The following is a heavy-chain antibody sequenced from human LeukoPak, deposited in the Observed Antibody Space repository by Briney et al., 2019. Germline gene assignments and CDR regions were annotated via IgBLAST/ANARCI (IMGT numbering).Heavy chain of an antibody. Sequence: GRSLTLSCAASGFTFSSFGMHWVRQAPGKGLEWVALISYDGSNKYYADSVKGRFTISRDNSKNTLYLQMNSLRAEDTAVYYCAKRTKVGATTYYYFGMDVWGQGTTVIVSS. CDR2: ISYDGSNK. CDR1: GFTFSSFG. CDR3: AKRTKVGATTYYYFGMDV. V-gene: IGHV3-30*18. D-gene: IGHD1-26*01. J-gene: IGHJ6*02.